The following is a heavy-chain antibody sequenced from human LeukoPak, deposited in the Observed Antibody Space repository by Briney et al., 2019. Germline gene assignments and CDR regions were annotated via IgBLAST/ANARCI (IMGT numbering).Heavy chain of an antibody. D-gene: IGHD6-19*01. V-gene: IGHV4-34*01. Sequence: PSETLSLTCAVDGGSFSGYYWSWIRQPPGKGLEWIGEINHSGSTNYNPSLKSRVTISVATSKNQFSLKLSSVTAADTAVYYCARTSPYGSGWYHNWFDPWGQGTLVTVSS. CDR2: INHSGST. CDR1: GGSFSGYY. J-gene: IGHJ5*02. CDR3: ARTSPYGSGWYHNWFDP.